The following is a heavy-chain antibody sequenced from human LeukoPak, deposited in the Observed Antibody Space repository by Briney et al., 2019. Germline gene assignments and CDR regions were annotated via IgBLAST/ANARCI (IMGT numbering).Heavy chain of an antibody. J-gene: IGHJ4*02. CDR2: ISGNGGST. CDR1: GFTLSTYT. Sequence: GGSLRLSCAASGFTLSTYTMNWVRQAPGKGLEWVSGISGNGGSTYYADSVQGRLTISRDNSKNTLYLQMNCLRAEDTAVYYCAKDHHCSDGSCYVDYWGQGTLVTVSS. CDR3: AKDHHCSDGSCYVDY. V-gene: IGHV3-23*01. D-gene: IGHD2-15*01.